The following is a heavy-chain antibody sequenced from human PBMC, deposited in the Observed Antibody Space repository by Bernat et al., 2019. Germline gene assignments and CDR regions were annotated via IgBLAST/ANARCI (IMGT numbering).Heavy chain of an antibody. V-gene: IGHV5-51*01. Sequence: EVQLVQSGAEGKKPGESLKISCKGSGYSFTSYWIGWVRQMPGKGLEWMGILEPGDSDTRYSPCFQGKVNIAADKSIRTAYLQWSSLKASDTAMYYCARQPGDGWFREGEWFDPWGQGTLVTVPS. CDR1: GYSFTSYW. CDR3: ARQPGDGWFREGEWFDP. D-gene: IGHD3-10*01. J-gene: IGHJ5*02. CDR2: LEPGDSDT.